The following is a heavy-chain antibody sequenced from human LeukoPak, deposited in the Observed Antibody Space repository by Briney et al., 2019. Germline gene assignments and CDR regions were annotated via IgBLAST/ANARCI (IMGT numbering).Heavy chain of an antibody. V-gene: IGHV3-9*01. Sequence: GRSLRLSCAASGFTFDDYAMHWVRQAPGKGLEWVSGISWNSGSIGYADSVKGRFTISRDNSKNTLYLQMNSLRAEDTAVYYCAKAPPQLYGSGSYYIHFFDYWGQGTLVTVSS. CDR1: GFTFDDYA. J-gene: IGHJ4*02. CDR3: AKAPPQLYGSGSYYIHFFDY. CDR2: ISWNSGSI. D-gene: IGHD3-10*01.